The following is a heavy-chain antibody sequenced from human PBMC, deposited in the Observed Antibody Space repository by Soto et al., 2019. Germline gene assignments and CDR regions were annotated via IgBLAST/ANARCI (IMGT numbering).Heavy chain of an antibody. CDR1: GGSFSGYY. D-gene: IGHD3-9*01. CDR3: ARSIHYDILTGYYY. Sequence: SETLSLTCAVYGGSFSGYYWSWIRQPPGKGLEWIGEINHSGSANYNPSLKSRVTISVDTSKNQFSLKLSSVTAADTAVYYCARSIHYDILTGYYYWGQGTLVTVSS. J-gene: IGHJ4*02. V-gene: IGHV4-34*01. CDR2: INHSGSA.